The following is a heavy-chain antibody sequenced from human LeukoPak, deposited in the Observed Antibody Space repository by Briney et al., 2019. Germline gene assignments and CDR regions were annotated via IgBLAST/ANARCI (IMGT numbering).Heavy chain of an antibody. J-gene: IGHJ1*01. Sequence: PGGSLRLSCAASGFSFNTYSMNWVRQAPGKGLEWVSYISSSSTYIYYADSVKGRFPISRDNGKNSLYLQMNRLRAEDTAVYYCARKGYYASSGYLGYFQHWGQGTLVSVSS. CDR1: GFSFNTYS. CDR3: ARKGYYASSGYLGYFQH. D-gene: IGHD3-22*01. CDR2: ISSSSTYI. V-gene: IGHV3-21*01.